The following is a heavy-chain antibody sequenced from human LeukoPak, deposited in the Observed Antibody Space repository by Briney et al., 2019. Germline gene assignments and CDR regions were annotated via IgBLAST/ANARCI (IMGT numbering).Heavy chain of an antibody. CDR3: AGSYGGNSINY. Sequence: PSETLSLTCIVSGGSISNYYWSWIRQPPGKGLEWIGYIYYSGSTNYNPSLKSRVTISVDTSKNQFSLKLSSVTAADTAVYYCAGSYGGNSINYWGQGTLVTVSS. D-gene: IGHD4-23*01. V-gene: IGHV4-59*01. CDR1: GGSISNYY. J-gene: IGHJ4*02. CDR2: IYYSGST.